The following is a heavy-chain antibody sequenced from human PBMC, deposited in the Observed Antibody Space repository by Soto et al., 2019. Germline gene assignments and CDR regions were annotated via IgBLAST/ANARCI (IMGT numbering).Heavy chain of an antibody. CDR1: GGSISSGGYS. V-gene: IGHV4-30-2*01. CDR2: IYHSGSI. J-gene: IGHJ6*02. CDR3: ARTPGSSYYDILTGYGMDV. D-gene: IGHD3-9*01. Sequence: SETLSLTCAVSGGSISSGGYSWSWIRQPPGKGLEGIGYIYHSGSIYYNQSLKSRVTISVDTSKNQFSLKLSSVTAADTAVYYCARTPGSSYYDILTGYGMDVWGQGTTVTVSS.